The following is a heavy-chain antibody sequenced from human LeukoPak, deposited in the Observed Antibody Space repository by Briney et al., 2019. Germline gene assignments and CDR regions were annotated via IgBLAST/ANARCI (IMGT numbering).Heavy chain of an antibody. D-gene: IGHD1-26*01. CDR1: GFTFSSYA. Sequence: GGSLRLSCAASGFTFSSYAMHWVRQAPGTGLEWVAVISYDGSNKYYADSVKGRFTISRDNSKNTLYLQMNSLRAEDTAVYYCARVVGATSFDYWGQGTLVTVSS. CDR3: ARVVGATSFDY. J-gene: IGHJ4*02. CDR2: ISYDGSNK. V-gene: IGHV3-30-3*01.